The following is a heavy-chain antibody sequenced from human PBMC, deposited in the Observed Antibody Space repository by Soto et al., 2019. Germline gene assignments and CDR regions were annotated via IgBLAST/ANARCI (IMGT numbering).Heavy chain of an antibody. J-gene: IGHJ6*02. CDR1: GYSFTSYW. CDR2: IDPSDSYT. Sequence: VESLKISCNGSGYSFTSYWISWVRQMPWKGLEWMGRIDPSDSYTNYSPSFQGHVTISADKSISTAYLQWSSLKASDTAMYYCARQDVVVPAAIPDYYYYYGMGVWGQGTTVTVSS. CDR3: ARQDVVVPAAIPDYYYYYGMGV. D-gene: IGHD2-2*02. V-gene: IGHV5-10-1*01.